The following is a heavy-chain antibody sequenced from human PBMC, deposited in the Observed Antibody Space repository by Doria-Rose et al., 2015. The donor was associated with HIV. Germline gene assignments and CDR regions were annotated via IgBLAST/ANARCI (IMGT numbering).Heavy chain of an antibody. D-gene: IGHD1-26*01. V-gene: IGHV3-7*05. Sequence: SCAASGFTIRSYWMSWVRQAPGKGLEWVANIKQDGSEKYYVDFVKGRFTISRDNAKNSLYLQMNSLRDEDTAIYYCAREVGPRFDPWGQGTLVTVSS. CDR1: GFTIRSYW. J-gene: IGHJ5*02. CDR2: IKQDGSEK. CDR3: AREVGPRFDP.